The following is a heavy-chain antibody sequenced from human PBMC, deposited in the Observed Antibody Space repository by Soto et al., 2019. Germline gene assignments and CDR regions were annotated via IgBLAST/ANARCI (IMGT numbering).Heavy chain of an antibody. Sequence: QVQLVQSGAEVKKPGSSVKVSCKASGGTFSSYAISWVRQAPGQGLEWMGGIIPIFGTANYAQKFQGRVTITADASTSTAYMELSSLRSEDTAVYYCARYSSGWYDYYYYGMDVWGQGTTVTVSS. J-gene: IGHJ6*02. CDR1: GGTFSSYA. CDR2: IIPIFGTA. CDR3: ARYSSGWYDYYYYGMDV. D-gene: IGHD6-19*01. V-gene: IGHV1-69*01.